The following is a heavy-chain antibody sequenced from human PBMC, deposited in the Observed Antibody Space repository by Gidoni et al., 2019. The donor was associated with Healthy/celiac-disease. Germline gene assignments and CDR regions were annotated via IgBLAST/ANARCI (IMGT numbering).Heavy chain of an antibody. V-gene: IGHV3-30-3*01. CDR2: TSNDGGNK. Sequence: LEWVAVTSNDGGNKYNADSVKGRFTISRDNSKNTLYLQMNSLRAEDTAVYYCARGYYDGSGSYGDAFDIWGQGTMVTVSS. D-gene: IGHD3-10*01. J-gene: IGHJ3*02. CDR3: ARGYYDGSGSYGDAFDI.